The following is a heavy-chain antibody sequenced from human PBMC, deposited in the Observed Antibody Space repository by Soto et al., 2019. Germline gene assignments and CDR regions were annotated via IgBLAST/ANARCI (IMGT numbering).Heavy chain of an antibody. V-gene: IGHV3-33*03. CDR2: IWFDGSNK. J-gene: IGHJ3*02. D-gene: IGHD1-26*01. Sequence: GGSLRLSCAASGFSFSSYGMHWVRQAPGKGLDWVAVIWFDGSNKYYADPVKCRFTISRDNSKNTLYLQMNSLRVEDTAVYYCARAQYTGSYFDACDIWGQGTMVTVSS. CDR3: ARAQYTGSYFDACDI. CDR1: GFSFSSYG.